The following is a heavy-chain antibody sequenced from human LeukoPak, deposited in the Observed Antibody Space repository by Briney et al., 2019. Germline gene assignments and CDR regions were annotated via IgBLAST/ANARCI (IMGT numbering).Heavy chain of an antibody. J-gene: IGHJ4*02. CDR2: IWYDGSNK. CDR1: GFTFSSYG. Sequence: PGGSLRLSCAASGFTFSSYGMQWVRQAPGKGLEWVAVIWYDGSNKYYADSVKGRFTISRDNSKNTLYLQMNSLRAEDTAVYYCARDGGTGLTGFAYWGQGTLVTVSS. D-gene: IGHD4-23*01. CDR3: ARDGGTGLTGFAY. V-gene: IGHV3-33*01.